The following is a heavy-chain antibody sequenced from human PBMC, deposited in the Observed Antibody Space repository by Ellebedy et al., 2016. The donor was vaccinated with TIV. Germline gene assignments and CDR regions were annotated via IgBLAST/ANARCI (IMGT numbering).Heavy chain of an antibody. CDR1: GYTFTNYN. Sequence: AASVKVSCKASGYTFTNYNIHWGRKAPGQGLEWVGWINPDSGGTNFAQKFQGRVTMTRDTSISAAYMELSSLRPDDTAVYYCARDTSRAAVVYYFDYWGQGTQVTVSS. J-gene: IGHJ4*02. CDR3: ARDTSRAAVVYYFDY. D-gene: IGHD6-13*01. CDR2: INPDSGGT. V-gene: IGHV1-2*02.